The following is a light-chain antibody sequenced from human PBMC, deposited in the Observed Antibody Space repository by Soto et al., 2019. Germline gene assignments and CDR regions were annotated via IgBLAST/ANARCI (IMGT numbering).Light chain of an antibody. CDR3: QQSYSTPIT. CDR1: QIITSR. J-gene: IGKJ5*01. Sequence: DIQMTQSPYTLSASVGDRVTITCRASQIITSRLAWYQEKPGKAPNLLIYDASTLESGVPSRFSGSGSGTEFTLTISSLQPEDFATYYCQQSYSTPITFGQRTRLEIK. V-gene: IGKV1-5*01. CDR2: DAS.